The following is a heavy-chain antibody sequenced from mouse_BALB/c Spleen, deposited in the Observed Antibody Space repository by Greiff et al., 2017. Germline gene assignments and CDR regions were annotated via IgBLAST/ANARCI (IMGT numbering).Heavy chain of an antibody. CDR2: ISSGGSYT. Sequence: EVKLVESGGDLVKPGGSLKLSCAASGFTFSSYGMSWVRQTPDKRLEWVATISSGGSYTYYPDSVKGRFTISRDNAKNTLYLQMSSLKSEDTAMYYCARQGRGAWFAYWGQGTLVTVSA. V-gene: IGHV5-6*02. CDR1: GFTFSSYG. CDR3: ARQGRGAWFAY. J-gene: IGHJ3*01. D-gene: IGHD1-1*01.